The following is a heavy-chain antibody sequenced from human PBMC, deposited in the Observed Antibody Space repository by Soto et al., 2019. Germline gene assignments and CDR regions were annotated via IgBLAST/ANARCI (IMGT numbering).Heavy chain of an antibody. Sequence: GGSLRLSCAASGFTFGSYSMNWVRQAPGKGLEWVSSISSSSSYIYYADSVKGRFTISRDNAKNSLYLQMNSLRAEDTAVYYCARAGIVATSPYYYYGLDVRGQGTTVTVSS. CDR1: GFTFGSYS. V-gene: IGHV3-21*01. J-gene: IGHJ6*02. CDR3: ARAGIVATSPYYYYGLDV. CDR2: ISSSSSYI. D-gene: IGHD5-12*01.